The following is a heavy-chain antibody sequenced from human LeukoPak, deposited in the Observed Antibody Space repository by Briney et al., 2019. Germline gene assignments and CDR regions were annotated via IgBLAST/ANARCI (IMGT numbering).Heavy chain of an antibody. V-gene: IGHV3-21*01. Sequence: PGGSLRLSCAASGFTFSSYSTNWVRQAPGKGLEWVSSISSSSSYIYYADSVKGRFTISRDNAKNSLYLQMNSLRAEDTAVYYCARAAVTAIFGVEYFQHWGQGTLVTVSS. CDR2: ISSSSSYI. CDR1: GFTFSSYS. D-gene: IGHD2-21*02. CDR3: ARAAVTAIFGVEYFQH. J-gene: IGHJ1*01.